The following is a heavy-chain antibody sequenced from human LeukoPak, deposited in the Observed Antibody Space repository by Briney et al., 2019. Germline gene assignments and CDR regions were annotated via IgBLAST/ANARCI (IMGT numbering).Heavy chain of an antibody. CDR1: GFTFSSYG. Sequence: GGSLRLSCAASGFTFSSYGMHWVRQAPGKGLEWMGGFDPEDGETIYAQKFQGRVTMTEDTSTDTANMELSSLRSEDTAVYYCATGYDSSGYYYEFDYWGQGTLVTVSS. D-gene: IGHD3-22*01. CDR3: ATGYDSSGYYYEFDY. V-gene: IGHV1-24*01. CDR2: FDPEDGET. J-gene: IGHJ4*02.